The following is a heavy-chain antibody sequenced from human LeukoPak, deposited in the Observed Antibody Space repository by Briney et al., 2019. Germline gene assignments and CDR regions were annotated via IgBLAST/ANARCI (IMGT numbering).Heavy chain of an antibody. V-gene: IGHV4-59*01. Sequence: PSETLSLTCTASGGTISGYYWSWIRQPPGKGLDWIGYIHHSGSTDYNPSLKSRVTISVDTSKNQFSLRLSSVTAADTAVYYCARTTADPNYWYFDLWGRGTLVTVSS. CDR2: IHHSGST. CDR3: ARTTADPNYWYFDL. J-gene: IGHJ2*01. D-gene: IGHD1-14*01. CDR1: GGTISGYY.